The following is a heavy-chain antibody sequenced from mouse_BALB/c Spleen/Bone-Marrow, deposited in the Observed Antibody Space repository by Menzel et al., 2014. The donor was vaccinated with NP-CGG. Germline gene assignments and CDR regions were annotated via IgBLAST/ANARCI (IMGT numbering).Heavy chain of an antibody. CDR1: GYTFTSYY. Sequence: VQVVESGAELVKPGASVKLSCKASGYTFTSYYMYWVKQRPGQGLEWIGEIIPSNGGTNFNEKFKSRATLTVDKSSSTAYMQLSSLTSEDSAVYYCTRGRTWDFDYWGQGTTLTVSS. D-gene: IGHD4-1*01. J-gene: IGHJ2*01. CDR3: TRGRTWDFDY. V-gene: IGHV1S81*02. CDR2: IIPSNGGT.